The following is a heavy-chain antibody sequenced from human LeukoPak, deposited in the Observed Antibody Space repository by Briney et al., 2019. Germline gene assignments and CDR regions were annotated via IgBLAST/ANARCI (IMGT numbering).Heavy chain of an antibody. J-gene: IGHJ3*02. CDR1: GYTFTSYG. Sequence: ASVKVSCKASGYTFTSYGISWVRQAPGQGLEWMGWISAYNGNTNYAQKLQGRVTMTTDTSTSTAYMELRSLRSGDTAVYYCASTRRIVYYDSSGPSLDAFDIWGQGTMVTVSS. CDR3: ASTRRIVYYDSSGPSLDAFDI. CDR2: ISAYNGNT. D-gene: IGHD3-22*01. V-gene: IGHV1-18*01.